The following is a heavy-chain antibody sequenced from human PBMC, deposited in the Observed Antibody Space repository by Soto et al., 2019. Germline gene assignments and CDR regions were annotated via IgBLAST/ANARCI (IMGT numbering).Heavy chain of an antibody. CDR2: ISSSSSYI. V-gene: IGHV3-21*01. CDR1: GFTFSSYS. CDR3: ARDLRERNVLRYFDWLPHFFDY. D-gene: IGHD3-9*01. J-gene: IGHJ4*02. Sequence: LRLSCAASGFTFSSYSMNWVRQAPGKGLEWVSSISSSSSYIYHADSVKGRFTISRDNAKNSLYLQMNSLRAEDTAVYYCARDLRERNVLRYFDWLPHFFDYWGQGTLVTVSS.